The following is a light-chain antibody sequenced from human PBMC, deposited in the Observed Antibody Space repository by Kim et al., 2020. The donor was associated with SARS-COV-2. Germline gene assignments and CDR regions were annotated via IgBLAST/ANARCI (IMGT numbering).Light chain of an antibody. CDR2: EVS. V-gene: IGLV2-8*01. CDR1: SSDIGAYNY. J-gene: IGLJ2*01. CDR3: CSYAGTNNVL. Sequence: GQSVTIPCTGTSSDIGAYNYVSWYQQHPGKAPKVMIYEVSKRPSGVPDRFSGSKSGNTASLTVSGLQADDEADYYCCSYAGTNNVLFGGGTQLTVL.